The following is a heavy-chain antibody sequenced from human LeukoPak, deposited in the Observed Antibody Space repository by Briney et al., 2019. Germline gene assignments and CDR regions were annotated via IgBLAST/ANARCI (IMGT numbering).Heavy chain of an antibody. CDR3: ARLYSSGWSRTAYWYFDL. V-gene: IGHV5-51*01. D-gene: IGHD6-19*01. CDR2: IYPGDSDT. CDR1: GYSFTTYW. Sequence: GESLKISSKGSGYSFTTYWIGWVRPMPGKGLEWMGIIYPGDSDTRYSPSFQGQVTISADKSISTAYLQWSSLKASDTAMYYCARLYSSGWSRTAYWYFDLWGRGTLVTVSS. J-gene: IGHJ2*01.